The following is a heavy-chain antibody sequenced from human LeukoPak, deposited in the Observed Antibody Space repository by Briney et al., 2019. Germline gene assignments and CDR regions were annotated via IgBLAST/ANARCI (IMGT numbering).Heavy chain of an antibody. CDR1: GFTITNYW. J-gene: IGHJ4*02. CDR3: VVIVLG. Sequence: PGGSVRLSCAASGFTITNYWMHWVRQAPGQGLVWVSRISSDGTTTNYADSVRGRFTISRDNAKNMLYLQMNSLRAEDTAIYYCVVIVLGWGQGTLVTVSS. CDR2: ISSDGTTT. D-gene: IGHD2-8*02. V-gene: IGHV3-74*01.